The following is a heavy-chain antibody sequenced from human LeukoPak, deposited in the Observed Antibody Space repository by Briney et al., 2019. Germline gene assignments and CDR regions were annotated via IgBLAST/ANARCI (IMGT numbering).Heavy chain of an antibody. V-gene: IGHV4-34*01. CDR1: GGSFSGYY. D-gene: IGHD3-3*01. J-gene: IGHJ4*02. Sequence: SETLSLTCAVYGGSFSGYYWSWIRQPPGKGQEWIGEINHSGSTNYNPSLKSRVTISVDTSKNQFSLKLSSVTAADTAVYYCARGNPRDDFWSGYYVIDYWGQGTLVTVSS. CDR2: INHSGST. CDR3: ARGNPRDDFWSGYYVIDY.